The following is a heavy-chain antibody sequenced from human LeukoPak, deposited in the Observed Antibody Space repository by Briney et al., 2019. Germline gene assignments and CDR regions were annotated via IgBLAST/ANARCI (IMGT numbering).Heavy chain of an antibody. CDR1: GFTFGTYG. CDR3: ARDSYGSSGYYYVSDY. CDR2: ILYDGSNK. Sequence: GGSLRLSCAASGFTFGTYGMYWVRQAPGKGLERVAVILYDGSNKYYADSVKGRFTISRDNSKNTLYLQMNSLRAEDTAVYYCARDSYGSSGYYYVSDYWGQGTLVTVSS. D-gene: IGHD3-22*01. J-gene: IGHJ4*02. V-gene: IGHV3-30*03.